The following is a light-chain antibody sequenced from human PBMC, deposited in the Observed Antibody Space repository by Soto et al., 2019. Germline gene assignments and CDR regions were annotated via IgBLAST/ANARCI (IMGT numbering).Light chain of an antibody. CDR1: QSVTTS. V-gene: IGKV3-11*01. CDR2: DAS. J-gene: IGKJ4*01. CDR3: QQRRNWTLT. Sequence: EIVLTQSPATLSLSPGERATLSCRASQSVTTSLAWYQQKPGQAPRLLIYDASNTATGIPARFSGSGSGTDFTLTISSLEPEDFAVYYCQQRRNWTLTFGGGTKV.